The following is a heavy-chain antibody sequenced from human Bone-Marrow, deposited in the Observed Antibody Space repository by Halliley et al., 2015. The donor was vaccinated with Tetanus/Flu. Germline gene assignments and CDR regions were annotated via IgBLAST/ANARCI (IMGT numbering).Heavy chain of an antibody. D-gene: IGHD6-13*01. J-gene: IGHJ6*02. CDR2: IRQDGSEK. CDR1: GFTFSRDW. Sequence: SLRLSCAGSGFTFSRDWMSWVRQAPGKGLEWVANIRQDGSEKYYVDSVKGRFIISRDNAENSLYLQMNSLRVEDTAVYYCARDGKAAALDLWGQGTTVTVAS. V-gene: IGHV3-7*03. CDR3: ARDGKAAALDL.